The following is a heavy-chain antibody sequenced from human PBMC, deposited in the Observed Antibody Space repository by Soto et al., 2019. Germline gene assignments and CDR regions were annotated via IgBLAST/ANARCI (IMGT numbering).Heavy chain of an antibody. CDR3: AQSPAWVPLYF. CDR1: GFTFSSYG. Sequence: GGSLRLSCAASGFTFSSYGMHWVRQAPGKGLEWVAVIWYDGSNKYYADSVKGRFTISRDNSKNTLYLQMNSLRAEDTAVYYCAQSPAWVPLYFWGQGTLVTVSS. D-gene: IGHD2-2*01. CDR2: IWYDGSNK. J-gene: IGHJ4*02. V-gene: IGHV3-33*06.